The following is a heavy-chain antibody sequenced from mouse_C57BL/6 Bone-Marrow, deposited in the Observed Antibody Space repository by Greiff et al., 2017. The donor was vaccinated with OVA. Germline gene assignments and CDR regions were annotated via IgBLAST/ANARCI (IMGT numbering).Heavy chain of an antibody. V-gene: IGHV5-9-1*02. CDR3: TREGKTSLDY. CDR1: GFTFSSYA. CDR2: ISSGGDYI. Sequence: EVKLMESGEGLVKPGGSLKLSCAASGFTFSSYAMYWVRQTPEKRLEWVAYISSGGDYIDYADTVKGRFTISRANARNTLYLQMSSLKSEDTAMYYCTREGKTSLDYWGQGPSVTVSS. J-gene: IGHJ4*01.